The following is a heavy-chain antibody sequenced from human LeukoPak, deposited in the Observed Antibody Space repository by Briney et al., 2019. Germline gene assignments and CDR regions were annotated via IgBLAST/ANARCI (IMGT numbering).Heavy chain of an antibody. D-gene: IGHD5-24*01. J-gene: IGHJ4*02. Sequence: PGGSLRLSCAASGFTFSSHAMHWVRQAPGKGLEYVSAISSNGGSTSYVNSVKGRFTISRDNSKNTLYLQMGSLRAEDTAVYYCARDPRTNGYNIPTHFDYWGQGTLVTVSS. V-gene: IGHV3-64*01. CDR3: ARDPRTNGYNIPTHFDY. CDR1: GFTFSSHA. CDR2: ISSNGGST.